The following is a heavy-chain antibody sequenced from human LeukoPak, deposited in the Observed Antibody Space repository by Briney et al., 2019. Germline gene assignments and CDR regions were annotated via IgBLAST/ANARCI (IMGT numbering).Heavy chain of an antibody. CDR2: IDPNSGGT. CDR1: GYTFTIYY. Sequence: ASVKVSCKASGYTFTIYYMHWVRQAPGQGLEWMGWIDPNSGGTSNARRFQGRVTMTRDTSISTAYMELSRLTSDDTAVYYCARNPAYCTSTSCCNDYWGQGTLVTVSS. CDR3: ARNPAYCTSTSCCNDY. J-gene: IGHJ4*02. V-gene: IGHV1-2*02. D-gene: IGHD2-2*01.